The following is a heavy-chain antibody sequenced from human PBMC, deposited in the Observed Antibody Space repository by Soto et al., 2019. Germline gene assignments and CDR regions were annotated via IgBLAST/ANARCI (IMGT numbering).Heavy chain of an antibody. V-gene: IGHV3-11*01. CDR3: AREAYCSGGNCYPTRYYFDY. CDR1: GFTFTDYQ. Sequence: QVHLVESGGGLVKPGGSLRLTCAVSGFTFTDYQMSWIRQAPGKGLEWISYMTTGGSTIYYAESVKGRFTISRDKAKNSLYLQMNSLRAEDTAVYYCAREAYCSGGNCYPTRYYFDYWGQGTLVTVSS. D-gene: IGHD2-15*01. J-gene: IGHJ4*02. CDR2: MTTGGSTI.